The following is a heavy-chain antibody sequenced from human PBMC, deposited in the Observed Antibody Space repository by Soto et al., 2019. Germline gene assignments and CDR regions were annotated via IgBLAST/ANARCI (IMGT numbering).Heavy chain of an antibody. V-gene: IGHV4-31*03. J-gene: IGHJ6*02. Sequence: QVQLQESGPGLVKPSQTLSLTRTVSGGSISSGGYYWSWIRQHPGKGLEWIGYIYYSGSTYYNPSLKSRVTRSVDTSKNQFSLKLSSVTAADTAVYYCARVPWGIAARYYYYYGMDVWGQGTTVTVSS. D-gene: IGHD6-6*01. CDR2: IYYSGST. CDR1: GGSISSGGYY. CDR3: ARVPWGIAARYYYYYGMDV.